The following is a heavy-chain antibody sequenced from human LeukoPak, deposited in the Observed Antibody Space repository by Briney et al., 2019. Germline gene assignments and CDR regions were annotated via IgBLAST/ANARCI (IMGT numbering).Heavy chain of an antibody. V-gene: IGHV1-2*02. J-gene: IGHJ3*02. Sequence: ASVKVSCKASGYTFTDYYMHWVRQAPEQGLEWMGWIKSNSGGTNYEQKFQGRVTMTRDTSISTAYMELSRLRSDDTAVYYCARARGIVVAGRSYDVFDMWGQGTMVTVSS. D-gene: IGHD6-19*01. CDR2: IKSNSGGT. CDR3: ARARGIVVAGRSYDVFDM. CDR1: GYTFTDYY.